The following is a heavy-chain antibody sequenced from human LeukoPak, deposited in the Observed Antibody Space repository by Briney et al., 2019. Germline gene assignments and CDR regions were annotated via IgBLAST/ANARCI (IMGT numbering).Heavy chain of an antibody. Sequence: GGSLRPSCAASGFTFSSYGMHWVRQAPGKGLEWVANIKQDGSEKYYVDSVKGRFTISRDNAKNSLYLQMNSLRAEDTAVYYCARMSTVALGGDYWGQGTLVTVSS. V-gene: IGHV3-7*01. CDR1: GFTFSSYG. CDR3: ARMSTVALGGDY. J-gene: IGHJ4*02. CDR2: IKQDGSEK. D-gene: IGHD3-10*01.